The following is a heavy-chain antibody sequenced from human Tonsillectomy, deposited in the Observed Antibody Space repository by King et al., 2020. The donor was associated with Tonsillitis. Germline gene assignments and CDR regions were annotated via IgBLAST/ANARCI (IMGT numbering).Heavy chain of an antibody. CDR2: IKRDGSEK. CDR3: ARAVSPKCGAGGLGY. Sequence: VQLVESGGGLVQPGGSLRLSCAASGFTFSSYWMSWVRQAPGKGLEWVANIKRDGSEKYYVDSVKGRFTISRDNAKNSLYLQMNSLRAEDTAVYYCARAVSPKCGAGGLGYWGQGALGGVSS. CDR1: GFTFSSYW. V-gene: IGHV3-7*01. J-gene: IGHJ4*02. D-gene: IGHD3-10*01.